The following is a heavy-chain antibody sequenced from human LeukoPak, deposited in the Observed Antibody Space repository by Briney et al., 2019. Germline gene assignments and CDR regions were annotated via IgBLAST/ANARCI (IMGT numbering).Heavy chain of an antibody. V-gene: IGHV3-53*01. J-gene: IGHJ6*03. CDR3: ARDIVVVPAAIDYYYMDV. CDR1: GFTVRSYY. D-gene: IGHD2-2*01. CDR2: IYSGGTT. Sequence: PGGSLRLSCAASGFTVRSYYMSWVRQAPGKGLEWVSVIYSGGTTYYADSVKGRFSISRDNSKNTLFLQMNSLRAEDTAVYYCARDIVVVPAAIDYYYMDVWGKGTTATVSS.